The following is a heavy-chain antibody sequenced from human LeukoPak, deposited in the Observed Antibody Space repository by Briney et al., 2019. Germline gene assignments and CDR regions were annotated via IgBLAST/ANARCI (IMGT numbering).Heavy chain of an antibody. V-gene: IGHV4-39*01. CDR2: ISYSGST. CDR3: ARGVAGVYFYYYMDV. CDR1: GGSVISSYY. J-gene: IGHJ6*03. D-gene: IGHD1-14*01. Sequence: TSETLSLTCTVSGGSVISSYYWGWIRQPPGKGLELIGTISYSGSTYDNPSLKSRVTISVDTSKNQFSLKLSSVTAADTAVYYCARGVAGVYFYYYMDVWGKGTTVTVSS.